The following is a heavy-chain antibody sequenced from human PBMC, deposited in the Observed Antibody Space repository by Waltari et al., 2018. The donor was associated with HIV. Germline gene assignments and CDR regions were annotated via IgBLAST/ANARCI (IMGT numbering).Heavy chain of an antibody. D-gene: IGHD3-22*01. CDR3: ARDQDYYDSSGYTCYAFDP. CDR1: ASSIHSRYY. CDR2: IYRTGTT. V-gene: IGHV4-38-2*02. Sequence: QVRLQESSPGLVKPSETLSLTCSVSASSIHSRYYSGWIRQAPGKGLEWIGSIYRTGTTYYNPSLKSRVSISLNMSRNQFSLKLTSVTAADTAVYYCARDQDYYDSSGYTCYAFDPWGQGTMVIVSS. J-gene: IGHJ3*01.